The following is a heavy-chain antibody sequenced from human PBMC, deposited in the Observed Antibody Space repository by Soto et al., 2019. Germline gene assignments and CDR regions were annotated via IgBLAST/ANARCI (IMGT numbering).Heavy chain of an antibody. CDR1: GFTFNTCV. CDR3: AKGPENFGGSYRYLEY. J-gene: IGHJ4*02. D-gene: IGHD3-16*02. Sequence: GGSLRLSCVASGFTFNTCVMTWVRQAPGKGLEWVSVISGSGGSTYYTDSVKGRFTIFRDNSKNTVFLQMNSLRVEDTAVYYCAKGPENFGGSYRYLEYWGQGALVTVSS. V-gene: IGHV3-23*01. CDR2: ISGSGGST.